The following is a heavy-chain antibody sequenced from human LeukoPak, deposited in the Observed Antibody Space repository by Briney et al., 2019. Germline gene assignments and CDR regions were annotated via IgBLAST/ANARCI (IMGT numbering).Heavy chain of an antibody. CDR3: AKGETSGSDYDFWSGYHNTYFDY. CDR1: GFTFSSYG. D-gene: IGHD3-3*01. CDR2: IWYDGSNK. J-gene: IGHJ4*02. Sequence: GRSLRLSCAASGFTFSSYGMHWVRQAPGKGLEWVAVIWYDGSNKYYADSMKGRFTISRDNSKNTLYLQMNSLRAEDTAVYYCAKGETSGSDYDFWSGYHNTYFDYWGQGTLVTVSS. V-gene: IGHV3-33*06.